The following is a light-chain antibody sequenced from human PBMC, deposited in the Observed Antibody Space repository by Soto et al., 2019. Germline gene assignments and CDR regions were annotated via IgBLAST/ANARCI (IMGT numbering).Light chain of an antibody. V-gene: IGLV1-51*01. CDR1: SSNIGNTY. CDR3: GTWDSSLSAVV. J-gene: IGLJ2*01. Sequence: QSVLTQPPSVSAAPGQKVTSSCSGSSSNIGNTYVSWYQQLPGTAPKLLIYDSNKRPSGIPDRFSGSKSGTSATLGITGLQTGDEADYYCGTWDSSLSAVVFGGVTKVTVL. CDR2: DSN.